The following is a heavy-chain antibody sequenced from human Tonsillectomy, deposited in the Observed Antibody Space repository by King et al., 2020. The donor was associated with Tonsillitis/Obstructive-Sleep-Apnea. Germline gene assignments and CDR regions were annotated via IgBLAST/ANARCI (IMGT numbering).Heavy chain of an antibody. CDR1: GFTFSDYY. D-gene: IGHD3-10*01. CDR3: ARVRRITMVRGWDYYYMDV. Sequence: VQLVESGGGLVKPGGSLRLSCAASGFTFSDYYMSWIRQAPGKGLEWVSYISSSGSIIYYADSVKGRFTISRDNAKNSLHLQMNSLRAEDTAVYYCARVRRITMVRGWDYYYMDVWGKGTTVTVSS. CDR2: ISSSGSII. J-gene: IGHJ6*03. V-gene: IGHV3-11*01.